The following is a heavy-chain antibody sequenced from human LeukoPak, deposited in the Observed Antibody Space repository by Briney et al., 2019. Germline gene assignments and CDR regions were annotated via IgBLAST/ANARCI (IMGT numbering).Heavy chain of an antibody. J-gene: IGHJ4*02. CDR1: GFTFSSYA. CDR2: ISGSGGST. V-gene: IGHV3-23*01. CDR3: AREPTYYDFWSGYYPSRYFDY. D-gene: IGHD3-3*01. Sequence: PGGSLRLSCAAAGFTFSSYAMSWVRQAPGKGLEWVSAISGSGGSTYYADSVKGRFTISRDNSKNTLYLQMNSLRAEDTAVYYCAREPTYYDFWSGYYPSRYFDYWGQGTLVTVSS.